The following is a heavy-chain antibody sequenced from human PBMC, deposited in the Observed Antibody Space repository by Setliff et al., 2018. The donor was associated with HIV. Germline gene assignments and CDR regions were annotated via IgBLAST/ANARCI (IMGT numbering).Heavy chain of an antibody. CDR3: AKGGYGGAYYVAGY. V-gene: IGHV3-66*02. D-gene: IGHD5-18*01. J-gene: IGHJ4*02. CDR2: MYKGGKT. Sequence: GGSLRLSCEASGFSVTDTYRGWVRQAQGKGLEWVTLMYKGGKTYYEDFVKGRFTIARDDSKNTVSLQMTNLGTGDTAMYYCAKGGYGGAYYVAGYWGQGTLVTVSS. CDR1: GFSVTDTY.